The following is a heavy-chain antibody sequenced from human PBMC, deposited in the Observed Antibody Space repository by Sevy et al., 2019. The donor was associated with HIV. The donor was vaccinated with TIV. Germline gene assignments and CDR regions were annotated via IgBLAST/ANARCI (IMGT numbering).Heavy chain of an antibody. V-gene: IGHV3-30*18. Sequence: GGSLRLSCAASGFNFSSYGMHWVRQAPGKGLEWVPVISYDGSSKYYAESVKGRFTISRDNSKNTLYLQISSLRAEDTAVYYCAKESGSYYDFWSGHDAFDIWGQGTMVTVSS. CDR1: GFNFSSYG. CDR3: AKESGSYYDFWSGHDAFDI. D-gene: IGHD3-3*01. J-gene: IGHJ3*02. CDR2: ISYDGSSK.